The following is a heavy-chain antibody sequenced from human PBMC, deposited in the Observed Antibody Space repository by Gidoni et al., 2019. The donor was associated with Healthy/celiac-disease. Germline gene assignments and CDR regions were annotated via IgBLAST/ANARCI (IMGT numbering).Heavy chain of an antibody. CDR3: AKDAHSYGYAFDI. V-gene: IGHV3-30*18. CDR2: ISYDGSNK. Sequence: QVQLVESGGGVVQPGRSLRFSCAASGFTFSSYGMHWVRQAPGKGLEWVAVISYDGSNKYYADSVKGRFTISRDNSKNTLYLQMNSLRAEDTAVYYCAKDAHSYGYAFDIWGQGTMVTVSS. J-gene: IGHJ3*02. D-gene: IGHD5-18*01. CDR1: GFTFSSYG.